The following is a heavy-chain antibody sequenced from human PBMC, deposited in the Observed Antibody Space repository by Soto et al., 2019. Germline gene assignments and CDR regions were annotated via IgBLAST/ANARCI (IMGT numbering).Heavy chain of an antibody. CDR1: GFTFSSYA. CDR3: AKVEGQQLVPNYYYYYGMDV. D-gene: IGHD6-13*01. CDR2: ISGSGGST. Sequence: EVQLLESGGGLVQPGGSLRLSCAASGFTFSSYAMSWVRQAPGKGLEWVSAISGSGGSTYYADSVKGRFTISRDNSKNTXYXLMNSLGAEDTAVYYCAKVEGQQLVPNYYYYYGMDVWGQGTTVTVSS. J-gene: IGHJ6*02. V-gene: IGHV3-23*01.